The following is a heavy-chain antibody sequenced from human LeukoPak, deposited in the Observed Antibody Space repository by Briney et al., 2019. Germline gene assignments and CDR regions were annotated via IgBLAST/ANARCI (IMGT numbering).Heavy chain of an antibody. CDR1: GFTFSSYA. V-gene: IGHV3-30*04. D-gene: IGHD6-19*01. J-gene: IGHJ4*02. Sequence: GGSLRLSCAASGFTFSSYAMHWVRQAPGKGLEWVAVISYDGSNKYYADSVKGRFTISRDNSKNTLYLQMNSLRAEDTAVYYCATLERGYAVAVDYWGQGTLVTVSS. CDR2: ISYDGSNK. CDR3: ATLERGYAVAVDY.